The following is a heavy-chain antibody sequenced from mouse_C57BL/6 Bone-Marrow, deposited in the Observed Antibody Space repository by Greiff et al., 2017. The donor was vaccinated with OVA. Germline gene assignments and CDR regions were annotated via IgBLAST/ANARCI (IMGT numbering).Heavy chain of an antibody. CDR3: ASPGHYYAMDY. V-gene: IGHV1-53*01. Sequence: QVHVKQPGTELVKPGASVQLSCKASGYTFTSYWMHWVKQRPGQGLEWIGNINPSNGGTNYNEKFKSKATLTVDKSSSTAYMQLSSLTSEDSAVYYCASPGHYYAMDYWGQGTSVTVSS. CDR1: GYTFTSYW. CDR2: INPSNGGT. J-gene: IGHJ4*01.